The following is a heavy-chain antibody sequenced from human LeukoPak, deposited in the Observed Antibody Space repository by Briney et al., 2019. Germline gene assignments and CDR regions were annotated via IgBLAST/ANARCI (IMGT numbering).Heavy chain of an antibody. V-gene: IGHV3-23*01. CDR2: ISGSGGST. CDR3: AKGPNIVVVPAAID. J-gene: IGHJ4*02. D-gene: IGHD2-2*02. Sequence: GGSLRLSCAASGFTFSSYAMSWVRQGPGKGLEWVSAISGSGGSTYYADSVKGRFTISRDNSKNTLYLQMNSLRAEDTAVYYCAKGPNIVVVPAAIDWGQGTLVTVSS. CDR1: GFTFSSYA.